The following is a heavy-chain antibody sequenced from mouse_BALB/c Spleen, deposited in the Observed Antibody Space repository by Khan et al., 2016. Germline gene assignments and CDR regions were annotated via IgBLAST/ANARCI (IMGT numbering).Heavy chain of an antibody. Sequence: EVKLLESGGGLVQPGGSLKLSCAASGCDFSRYWMSWVRQAPGKGLEWIGEINPDSSTINYTPSLKDKFIISRDNAKNTLYLQMSKVRSEDTALCYCARIHYYGYVGYWGQGTTLTVSS. V-gene: IGHV4-1*02. CDR3: ARIHYYGYVGY. CDR2: INPDSSTI. D-gene: IGHD1-2*01. J-gene: IGHJ2*01. CDR1: GCDFSRYW.